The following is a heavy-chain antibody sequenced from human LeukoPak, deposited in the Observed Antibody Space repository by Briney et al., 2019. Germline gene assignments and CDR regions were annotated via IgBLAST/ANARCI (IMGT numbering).Heavy chain of an antibody. CDR3: ARKGYCSGGSCYLDAFDI. CDR2: TIPIFGTA. D-gene: IGHD2-15*01. J-gene: IGHJ3*02. Sequence: GASVKVSCKASGDTFSSYAISRVRHGPGQGLEWMGETIPIFGTANYAQKFRGRVTITADESTSTAYMELSSLRSEDTAVYYCARKGYCSGGSCYLDAFDIWGQGTMVTVSS. V-gene: IGHV1-69*13. CDR1: GDTFSSYA.